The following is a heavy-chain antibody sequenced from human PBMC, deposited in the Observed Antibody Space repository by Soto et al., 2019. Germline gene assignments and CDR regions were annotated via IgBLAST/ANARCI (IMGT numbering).Heavy chain of an antibody. CDR1: GYTFTSYA. J-gene: IGHJ4*02. CDR2: INAGNGNT. CDR3: ARAPVGGVAATLFDY. V-gene: IGHV1-3*01. Sequence: ASVKVSCKASGYTFTSYAMHWVRQAPGQRLEWMGWINAGNGNTKYSQKFQGRVTITRDTSASTAYMELSSLRSEDTAVYYCARAPVGGVAATLFDYWGQGTLVTVSS. D-gene: IGHD2-15*01.